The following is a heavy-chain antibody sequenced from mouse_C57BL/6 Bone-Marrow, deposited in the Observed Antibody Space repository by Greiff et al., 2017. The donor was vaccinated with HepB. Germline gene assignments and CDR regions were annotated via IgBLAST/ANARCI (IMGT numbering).Heavy chain of an antibody. CDR3: ARQYYDPYYYAMDY. CDR2: ISNGGGST. V-gene: IGHV5-12*01. J-gene: IGHJ4*01. D-gene: IGHD2-4*01. Sequence: EVKLVESGGGLVQPGGSLKLSCAASGFTFSDYYMYWVRQTPEKRLEWVAYISNGGGSTYYPDTVKGRFTISRDNAKNTLYLQMSRLKSEDTAMYYCARQYYDPYYYAMDYWGQGTSVTVSS. CDR1: GFTFSDYY.